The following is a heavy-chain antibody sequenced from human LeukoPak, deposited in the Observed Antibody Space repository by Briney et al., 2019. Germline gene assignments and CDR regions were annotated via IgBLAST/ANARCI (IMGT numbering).Heavy chain of an antibody. CDR1: GFTFSSYW. V-gene: IGHV3-7*01. CDR3: ATMAKDWYFDL. Sequence: GGSLRLSCAASGFTFSSYWMSWVRQAPGKGLEWVANIKQDGSEKYYVDSVKGRFTISRDNAKNSLYLQMNSLRAEDTAVYYCATMAKDWYFDLWGRGTLVTVSS. J-gene: IGHJ2*01. CDR2: IKQDGSEK. D-gene: IGHD5-24*01.